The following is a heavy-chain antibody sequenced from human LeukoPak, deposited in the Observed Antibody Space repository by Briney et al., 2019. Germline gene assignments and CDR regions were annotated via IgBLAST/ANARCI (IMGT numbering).Heavy chain of an antibody. CDR2: INKDATIT. Sequence: GGSLRLSCAASAFSMNDFWMHWVRQGPGKGLEWVSRINKDATITTYADSVKGRFTVSRDNVKNMVYLDMNGLRGDDAAVYYCARSGVGRGFDIWGRGATVTVSS. V-gene: IGHV3-74*01. CDR3: ARSGVGRGFDI. D-gene: IGHD3-10*01. J-gene: IGHJ3*02. CDR1: AFSMNDFW.